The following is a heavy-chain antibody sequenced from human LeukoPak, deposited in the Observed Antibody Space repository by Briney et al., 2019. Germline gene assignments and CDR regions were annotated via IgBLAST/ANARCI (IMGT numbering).Heavy chain of an antibody. Sequence: GGSLRLSCAASGLTFSSYWMHWVRQVPGKGLVWVSRINSDGSSTSYADSVKGRFTISRDNAKNTLYVQMSSLRAEDTAVYYCSTGSGHAFDIWGRGTMVTVPS. CDR1: GLTFSSYW. CDR2: INSDGSST. CDR3: STGSGHAFDI. V-gene: IGHV3-74*01. J-gene: IGHJ3*02. D-gene: IGHD3-10*01.